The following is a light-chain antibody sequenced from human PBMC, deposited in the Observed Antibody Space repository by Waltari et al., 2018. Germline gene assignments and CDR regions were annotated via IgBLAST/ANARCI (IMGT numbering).Light chain of an antibody. Sequence: SYVLPQTPSVSVAPGKTARITCGGDNLGSKTVHWYQEGPGQAPVVVVFDDNDRPSGIPERFSGSNSGDTATLTISRVEAGDEADYYCQVWDTTPDLNWVFGGGTKLTVL. CDR2: DDN. V-gene: IGLV3-21*03. CDR3: QVWDTTPDLNWV. J-gene: IGLJ3*02. CDR1: NLGSKT.